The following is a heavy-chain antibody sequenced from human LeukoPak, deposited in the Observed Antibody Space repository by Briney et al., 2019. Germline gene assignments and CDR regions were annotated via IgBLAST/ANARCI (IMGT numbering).Heavy chain of an antibody. D-gene: IGHD1-26*01. J-gene: IGHJ4*02. V-gene: IGHV4-34*01. CDR3: ARGLPSGSYYGDASDY. Sequence: SETLSLTCAVYGGSFSGYYWSWIRQPPGKGLEWIGEINHSGSTNYNPSLKSRVTISVDTSKNQFSLKLSSVTAADTAVYYCARGLPSGSYYGDASDYWGQGTLVTVSS. CDR2: INHSGST. CDR1: GGSFSGYY.